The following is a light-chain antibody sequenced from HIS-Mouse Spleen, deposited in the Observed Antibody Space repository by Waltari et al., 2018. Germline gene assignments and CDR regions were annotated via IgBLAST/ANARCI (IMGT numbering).Light chain of an antibody. J-gene: IGLJ2*01. CDR1: ALPKQY. CDR2: KDS. V-gene: IGLV3-25*03. Sequence: SYELTQPPSVSVSPGQTARITCSGAALPKQYAYWYQQKPGQAPVLVINKDSERPSGIPERFSGSSSGTTVTLTISGVQAEDEADYYCQSADSSGTVVFGGGTKLTVL. CDR3: QSADSSGTVV.